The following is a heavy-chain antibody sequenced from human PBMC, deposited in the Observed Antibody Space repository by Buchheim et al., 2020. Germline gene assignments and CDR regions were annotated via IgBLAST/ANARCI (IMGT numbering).Heavy chain of an antibody. CDR1: GGSISSGDYY. Sequence: QVQLQESGPGLVKPSQTLSLTCTVSGGSISSGDYYWSWIRQPPGKGLEWIGYIYYRGLTYYNPSLTSRVIISVDTSKNQFSLKLSSVTAADTAVYFCARAGPYGSGTYSVYFDYWGQGTL. D-gene: IGHD3-10*01. J-gene: IGHJ4*02. V-gene: IGHV4-30-4*01. CDR3: ARAGPYGSGTYSVYFDY. CDR2: IYYRGLT.